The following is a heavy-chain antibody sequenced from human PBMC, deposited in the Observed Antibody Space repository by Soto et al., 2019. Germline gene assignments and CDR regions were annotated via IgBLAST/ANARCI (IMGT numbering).Heavy chain of an antibody. CDR1: GGSISSYY. J-gene: IGHJ6*02. D-gene: IGHD1-26*01. CDR2: IYYSGST. V-gene: IGHV4-59*01. CDR3: ARDTGVSYYPYYYYGMDV. Sequence: SETLSLTCTVSGGSISSYYWSWIRQPPGKGLEWIGYIYYSGSTNYNPSLKSRVTISVDTSKNQFSRKLSSVTAADTAVYYCARDTGVSYYPYYYYGMDVWGQGTTVTVSS.